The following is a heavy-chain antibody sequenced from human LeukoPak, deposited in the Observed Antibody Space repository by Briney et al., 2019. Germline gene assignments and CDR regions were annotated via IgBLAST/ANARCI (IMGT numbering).Heavy chain of an antibody. Sequence: ASVKVSCKASGYTFTSYDIDWVRQATGQGLEWMGWMNPNSGNTGYAQKFQGRVTMTRNTSISTAYMELSSLRSEDTAVYYCATTEVGYSGYDGYWGQGTLVTVSS. D-gene: IGHD5-12*01. CDR2: MNPNSGNT. CDR1: GYTFTSYD. CDR3: ATTEVGYSGYDGY. V-gene: IGHV1-8*01. J-gene: IGHJ4*02.